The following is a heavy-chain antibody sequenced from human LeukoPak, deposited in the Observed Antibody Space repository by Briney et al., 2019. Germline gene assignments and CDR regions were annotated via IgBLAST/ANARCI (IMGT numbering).Heavy chain of an antibody. CDR2: ISSSSSTI. J-gene: IGHJ4*02. CDR3: ARGNGREAYYYDSSGYSLDY. V-gene: IGHV3-48*01. D-gene: IGHD3-22*01. Sequence: PGGSLRLSCAASGFTFSSYSMNWVRQAPGKGLEWVSYISSSSSTIYYADSVKGRFTISRDNAKNSLYLQMNSLRAEDTAVYYCARGNGREAYYYDSSGYSLDYWGQGTLVTVSS. CDR1: GFTFSSYS.